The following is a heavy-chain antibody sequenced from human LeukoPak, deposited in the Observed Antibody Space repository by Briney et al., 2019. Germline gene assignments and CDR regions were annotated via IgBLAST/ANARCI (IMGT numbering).Heavy chain of an antibody. CDR3: ARDCSSTSCYPYYYYYMDV. CDR2: MNPNSGNT. Sequence: ASVKVSCKASGYTFTSYDINWVRQATGQGLEWMGWMNPNSGNTGYAQKFQGRVTMTRNTSISTAYMEPSSLRSEDTAVYYCARDCSSTSCYPYYYYYMDVWGKGTTVTVSS. V-gene: IGHV1-8*01. CDR1: GYTFTSYD. J-gene: IGHJ6*03. D-gene: IGHD2-2*01.